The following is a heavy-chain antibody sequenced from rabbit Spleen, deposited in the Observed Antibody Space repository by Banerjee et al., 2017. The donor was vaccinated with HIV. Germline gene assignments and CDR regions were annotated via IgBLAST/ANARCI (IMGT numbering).Heavy chain of an antibody. V-gene: IGHV1S45*01. J-gene: IGHJ4*01. Sequence: QEQLVESGGGLVKPEGSLTLTCKASGFSFSDRDVMCWVRQAPGKGLEYIACIYAGSSGTPYPAPWAKGRFTIPKPSSPTVTLQMPSLTPGDPAPYFCAKDPFEDNGDWGDNLWAPGPLV. CDR3: AKDPFEDNGDWGDNL. CDR2: IYAGSSGTP. CDR1: GFSFSDRDV. D-gene: IGHD2-1*01.